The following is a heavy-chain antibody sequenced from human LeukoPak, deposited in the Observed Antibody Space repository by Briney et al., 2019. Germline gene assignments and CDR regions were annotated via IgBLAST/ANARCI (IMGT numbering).Heavy chain of an antibody. V-gene: IGHV3-66*01. CDR2: IYSGGST. CDR3: AREKRAESPMDV. CDR1: GFTVSSNY. D-gene: IGHD1-1*01. Sequence: TGGSLRLSCAASGFTVSSNYMSWVRQAPGKGLEWVSVIYSGGSTYYADSVKGRFTISRDNSKNTLYLQMNSLRAEDTAVYYCAREKRAESPMDVWGQGTTVTVSS. J-gene: IGHJ6*02.